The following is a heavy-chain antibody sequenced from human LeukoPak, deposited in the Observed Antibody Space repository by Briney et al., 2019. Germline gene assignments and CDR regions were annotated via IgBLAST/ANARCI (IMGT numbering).Heavy chain of an antibody. Sequence: KPSETLSLTCTVSGGSISSYYWSWIRQPPGKGLEWIGYIYYSGSTNYNPSLKSRVTISVDTSKNQFSLKLSSVTAADTAVYYCASLSRSGSYPDYWGQGTLVTVSS. D-gene: IGHD1-26*01. J-gene: IGHJ4*02. CDR1: GGSISSYY. CDR2: IYYSGST. CDR3: ASLSRSGSYPDY. V-gene: IGHV4-59*12.